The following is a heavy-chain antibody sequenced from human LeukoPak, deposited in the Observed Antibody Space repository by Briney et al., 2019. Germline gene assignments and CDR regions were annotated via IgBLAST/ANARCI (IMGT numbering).Heavy chain of an antibody. D-gene: IGHD3-10*01. J-gene: IGHJ4*02. CDR2: ISGSGGST. V-gene: IGHV3-23*01. Sequence: GGSLRLSCAASGFTFSSYAMSWVRQAPGKGLEWVSAISGSGGSTYYADSVKGRFTISRDNSENTLYLQMNSLRVEDTAVYYCAKLTSGSGSSALFDYWGQGTLVTVSS. CDR1: GFTFSSYA. CDR3: AKLTSGSGSSALFDY.